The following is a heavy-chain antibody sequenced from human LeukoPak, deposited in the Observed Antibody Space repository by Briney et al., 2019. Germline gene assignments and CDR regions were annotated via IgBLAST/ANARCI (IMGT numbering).Heavy chain of an antibody. J-gene: IGHJ5*02. CDR3: ARWYYYGSGSYYNSNWFDP. CDR2: IYYSGST. Sequence: SETLSLTCTVSGGSISSSSYYWGWIRQPPGKGLEWIGSIYYSGSTYYNPSLKSRVTISVDTSKNQFSLKLSSVTAADTAVYYCARWYYYGSGSYYNSNWFDPWGQGTLVTVSS. V-gene: IGHV4-39*07. CDR1: GGSISSSSYY. D-gene: IGHD3-10*01.